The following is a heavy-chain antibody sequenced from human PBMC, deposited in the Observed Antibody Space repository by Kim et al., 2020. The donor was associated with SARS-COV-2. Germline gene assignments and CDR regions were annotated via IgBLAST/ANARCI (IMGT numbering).Heavy chain of an antibody. V-gene: IGHV3-48*02. D-gene: IGHD4-17*01. J-gene: IGHJ4*02. CDR3: ARGRTVTTRRPLDY. Sequence: ADSVKGRFTSARDNAKNSLYLQMNSLRDEDTAVYYCARGRTVTTRRPLDYWGQGTLVTVSS.